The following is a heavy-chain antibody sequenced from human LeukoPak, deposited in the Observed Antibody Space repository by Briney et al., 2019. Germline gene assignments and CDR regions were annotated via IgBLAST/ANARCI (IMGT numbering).Heavy chain of an antibody. V-gene: IGHV4-34*01. J-gene: IGHJ4*02. Sequence: PSETLSLTCAVYGGSFSGYYWSWIRQPPGKGLEWIGETNHSGSTNYNSSLKSRVTISVDTSKNQFSLKLSSVTAADTAVYYCARSGVATIRGLRYFDYWGQGTLVTVSS. CDR2: TNHSGST. CDR3: ARSGVATIRGLRYFDY. CDR1: GGSFSGYY. D-gene: IGHD5-24*01.